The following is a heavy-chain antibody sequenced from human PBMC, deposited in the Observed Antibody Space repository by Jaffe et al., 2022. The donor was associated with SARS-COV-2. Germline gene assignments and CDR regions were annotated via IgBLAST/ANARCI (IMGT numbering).Heavy chain of an antibody. V-gene: IGHV4-59*08. D-gene: IGHD3-16*01. CDR2: IHYSGTT. CDR3: ARHPPVPLIREGFDP. CDR1: GGSLTNYY. J-gene: IGHJ5*02. Sequence: QVQLQESGPGLVRPSETLSLTCTVSGGSLTNYYWSWIRQPPGKGLEYIGYIHYSGTTLYNPSLKSRVTISVDTSKNQFSLKMTSVSAEDTAVYYCARHPPVPLIREGFDPWGQGILVTVSS.